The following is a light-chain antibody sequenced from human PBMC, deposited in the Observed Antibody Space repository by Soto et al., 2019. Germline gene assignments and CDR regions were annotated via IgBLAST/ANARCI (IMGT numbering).Light chain of an antibody. Sequence: QSVLTQPASVSGSPGQSITISCTGTSSVVGSYNLVSWYQHLPGKAPKLIIYEVTERPSGISSRFSGSKSGNTASLTISGLQGEDEAYYYCCSYAGSSLLVFGGGTKVTVL. CDR3: CSYAGSSLLV. CDR2: EVT. J-gene: IGLJ3*02. CDR1: SSVVGSYNL. V-gene: IGLV2-23*02.